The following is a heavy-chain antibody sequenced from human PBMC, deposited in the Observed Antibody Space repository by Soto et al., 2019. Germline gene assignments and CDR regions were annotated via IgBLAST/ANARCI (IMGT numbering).Heavy chain of an antibody. CDR2: ISYDGSNK. D-gene: IGHD2-15*01. CDR3: AREIQEHYCSGGSCYSSTSIDFDY. J-gene: IGHJ4*02. Sequence: QVQLVESGGGVVQPGRSLRLSCAASGFTFSSYAMHWVRQAPGKGLEWVAVISYDGSNKYYADSVKGRFTISKDNSKKTLFLRINSIRIEHTAVYYCAREIQEHYCSGGSCYSSTSIDFDYWGQGSLVTVSS. CDR1: GFTFSSYA. V-gene: IGHV3-30-3*01.